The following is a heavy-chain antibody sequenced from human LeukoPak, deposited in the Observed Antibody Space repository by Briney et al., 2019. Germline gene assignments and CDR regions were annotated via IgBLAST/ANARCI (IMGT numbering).Heavy chain of an antibody. J-gene: IGHJ5*02. V-gene: IGHV3-48*04. CDR2: MTGNSKTI. CDR1: GFDFNIYS. D-gene: IGHD6-6*01. Sequence: PGGSLRLSCAASGFDFNIYSMNWVRQAPGKGPEWISYMTGNSKTINYADSVKGRFTISRDNAKNSLYLQMNSLRAEDMALYYCARGASIAARDWFDPWGQGTLVTVSS. CDR3: ARGASIAARDWFDP.